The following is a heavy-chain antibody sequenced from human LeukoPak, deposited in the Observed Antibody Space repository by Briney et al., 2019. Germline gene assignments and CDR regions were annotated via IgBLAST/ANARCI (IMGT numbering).Heavy chain of an antibody. J-gene: IGHJ6*02. CDR1: GYRFIGYH. V-gene: IGHV1-2*02. CDR3: AREKLEDDFWSGESFYYGMDV. D-gene: IGHD3-3*01. CDR2: FNPNSGDT. Sequence: GASVKVSCKASGYRFIGYHLHWVRQAPRQGPEWMGWFNPNSGDTKYAERFQGRVTMTGDTSISTAYMELSRLRSDDTAIYYCAREKLEDDFWSGESFYYGMDVWGQGTTVTVSS.